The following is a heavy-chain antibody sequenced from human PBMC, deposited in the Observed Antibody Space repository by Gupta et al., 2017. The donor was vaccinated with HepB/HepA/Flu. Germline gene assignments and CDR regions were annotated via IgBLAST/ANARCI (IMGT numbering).Heavy chain of an antibody. CDR3: ARLRRRRGVTPYYWYFDL. V-gene: IGHV4-34*02. D-gene: IGHD3-10*01. CDR2: INHSGNT. Sequence: QVQLQQWGAGLLKPSETLSLTCAVYGGSFSGNYWSWIRQPPGKGLEWIGEINHSGNTNYNPSLKSRVTISVDTSKNQLSLKLTSVTAADTAVYYCARLRRRRGVTPYYWYFDLWGRGTLVTVSS. CDR1: GGSFSGNY. J-gene: IGHJ2*01.